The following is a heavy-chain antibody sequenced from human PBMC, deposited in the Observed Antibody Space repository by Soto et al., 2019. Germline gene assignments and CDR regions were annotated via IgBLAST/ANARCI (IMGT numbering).Heavy chain of an antibody. V-gene: IGHV4-34*01. CDR2: INHSGST. CDR1: GGSFSGYY. Sequence: PSETLSLTCAVYGGSFSGYYWSWIRQPPGKGLEWIGEINHSGSTNYNPSLKSRVTISVDTSKNQFSLKLSSVTAADTAVYYCAIWEDYYDSSGYPGAFDIWGQGTMVTVSS. CDR3: AIWEDYYDSSGYPGAFDI. J-gene: IGHJ3*02. D-gene: IGHD3-22*01.